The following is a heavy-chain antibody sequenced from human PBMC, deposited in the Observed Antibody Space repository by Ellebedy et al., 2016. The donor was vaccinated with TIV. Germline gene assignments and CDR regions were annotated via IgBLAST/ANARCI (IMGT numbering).Heavy chain of an antibody. V-gene: IGHV4-59*01. CDR2: IYYSGST. CDR3: ARGYYYDSSGYIHDAFDI. D-gene: IGHD3-22*01. J-gene: IGHJ3*02. Sequence: MPSETLSLTCTVSGGSISSYYWSWIRQPPGKGLEWIGYIYYSGSTNYNPSLKSRVTISVDTSKNQFSLKLSSVTAADTAVYYCARGYYYDSSGYIHDAFDIWGQGTMVTVSS. CDR1: GGSISSYY.